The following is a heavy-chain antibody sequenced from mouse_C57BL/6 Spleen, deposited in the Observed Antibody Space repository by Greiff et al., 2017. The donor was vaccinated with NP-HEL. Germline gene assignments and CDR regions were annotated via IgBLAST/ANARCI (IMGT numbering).Heavy chain of an antibody. J-gene: IGHJ4*01. CDR3: ARGSRHYYDMDY. CDR1: GYTFTSYW. V-gene: IGHV1-52*01. Sequence: QVQLQQPGAELVRPGSSVKLSCKASGYTFTSYWMHWVKQRPIQGLEWIGNIDPSGSETHYNQKFKDKATLTVDKSSSTAYMQLSSLTSEDSAVYYCARGSRHYYDMDYWGQGTSLTVSS. CDR2: IDPSGSET.